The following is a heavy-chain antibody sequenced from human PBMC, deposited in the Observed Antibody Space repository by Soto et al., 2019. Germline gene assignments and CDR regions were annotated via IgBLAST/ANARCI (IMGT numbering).Heavy chain of an antibody. CDR2: ISYDGSNK. Sequence: VQVLESGGGLVQPGGSVRLSCEASGFSFATYAMTWIRQAPGKGLEWVAVISYDGSNKYYADSVKGRFTISRDNSKNTLYLQMNSLRAEDTAVYYCARGEQWLSSGYFDYWGQGTLVTVSS. CDR3: ARGEQWLSSGYFDY. D-gene: IGHD6-19*01. J-gene: IGHJ4*02. V-gene: IGHV3-30-3*01. CDR1: GFSFATYA.